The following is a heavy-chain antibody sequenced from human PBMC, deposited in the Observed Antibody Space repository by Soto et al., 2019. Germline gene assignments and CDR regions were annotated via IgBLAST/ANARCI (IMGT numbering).Heavy chain of an antibody. CDR1: GASISSGDYY. Sequence: SATLSITCTVSGASISSGDYYWTWIRQPPGKGLEWIGYIYYSGTTYYNPSLKSRVSISLDTSKNRFSLKLTSVTAADTGVYYCALRFGTAWGQGTTVTVSS. CDR2: IYYSGTT. J-gene: IGHJ6*02. CDR3: ALRFGTA. D-gene: IGHD5-12*01. V-gene: IGHV4-30-4*01.